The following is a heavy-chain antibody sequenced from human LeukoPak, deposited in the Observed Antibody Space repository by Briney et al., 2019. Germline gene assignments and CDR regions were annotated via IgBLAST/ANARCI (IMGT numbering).Heavy chain of an antibody. CDR2: TYYRSKWSN. V-gene: IGHV6-1*01. Sequence: NPSQTLSLTCAISGDSVSSYLSAWSWIRQSPSRGLEWLGRTYYRSKWSNDYALSVKSRMTIHPDTFKNQFSLQLDSVTPEDTAVYYRAREGSSGPKDAFDIWGQGTMVTVSS. J-gene: IGHJ3*02. CDR3: AREGSSGPKDAFDI. CDR1: GDSVSSYLSA. D-gene: IGHD3-22*01.